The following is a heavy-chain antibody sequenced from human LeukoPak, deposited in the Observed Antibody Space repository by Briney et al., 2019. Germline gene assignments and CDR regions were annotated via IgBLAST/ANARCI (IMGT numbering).Heavy chain of an antibody. CDR3: ARDREGGLEFDY. Sequence: SLTLSLTCAISGDSVSRKSAGWSWLRQSPSRGLEWLGRTYYRSKWYNDYAVSVKSRITINPDTSKNQFSLQLNSVTPEDTAVYYCARDREGGLEFDYWGQGTLVTVSS. V-gene: IGHV6-1*01. J-gene: IGHJ4*02. CDR2: TYYRSKWYN. CDR1: GDSVSRKSAG. D-gene: IGHD5-12*01.